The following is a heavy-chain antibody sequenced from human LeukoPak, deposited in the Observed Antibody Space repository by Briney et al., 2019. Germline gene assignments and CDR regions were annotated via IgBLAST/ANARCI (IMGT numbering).Heavy chain of an antibody. CDR2: MYSGGTT. CDR1: DGSINGYY. D-gene: IGHD6-13*01. V-gene: IGHV4-59*01. CDR3: ARHSAHSSTNDAFDI. J-gene: IGHJ3*02. Sequence: SETLSLTCTVSDGSINGYYWSWIRQPPGKGLDWIGYMYSGGTTNYSPSLKSRVTILEDTSKNQFSLKLTSVTAADTAVYYCARHSAHSSTNDAFDIWGQGTMVTVSS.